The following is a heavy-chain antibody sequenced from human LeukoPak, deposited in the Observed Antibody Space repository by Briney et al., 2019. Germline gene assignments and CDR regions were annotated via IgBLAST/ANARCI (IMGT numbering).Heavy chain of an antibody. D-gene: IGHD6-19*01. CDR1: GGSISSYY. V-gene: IGHV4-4*07. Sequence: SETLSPTCTVSGGSISSYYWSWIRQPAGKGLEWIGRIYTSGSTNYNPSLKSRVTMSVDTSKNQFSLKLSSVTAADTAVYYCARATGIAVAGPYYYYYGMDVWGQGTTVTVSS. CDR3: ARATGIAVAGPYYYYYGMDV. CDR2: IYTSGST. J-gene: IGHJ6*02.